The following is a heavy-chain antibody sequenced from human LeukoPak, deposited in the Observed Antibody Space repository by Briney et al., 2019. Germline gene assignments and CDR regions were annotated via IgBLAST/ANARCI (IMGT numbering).Heavy chain of an antibody. J-gene: IGHJ3*01. CDR2: VHSSGIT. CDR1: GGSVSGHW. D-gene: IGHD3-10*01. V-gene: IGHV4-4*07. Sequence: KASETLSLTCTVSGGSVSGHWWTWIRQPAGKGLQWIGRVHSSGITNYNPSLKSRITMSVDTPKNQFSLNLGSVTAADTAVYYCARFGDIIPNAFDFWGQGTMVTVSS. CDR3: ARFGDIIPNAFDF.